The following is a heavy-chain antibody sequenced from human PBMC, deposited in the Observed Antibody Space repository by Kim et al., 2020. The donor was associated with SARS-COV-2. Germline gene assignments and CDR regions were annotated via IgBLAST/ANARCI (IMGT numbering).Heavy chain of an antibody. D-gene: IGHD6-6*01. V-gene: IGHV4-59*01. Sequence: SRKSRVTISVDTSKNQFSLKLSSVTAADTAVYYCARTSIAARSRYNWFDPWGQGTLVTVSS. CDR3: ARTSIAARSRYNWFDP. J-gene: IGHJ5*02.